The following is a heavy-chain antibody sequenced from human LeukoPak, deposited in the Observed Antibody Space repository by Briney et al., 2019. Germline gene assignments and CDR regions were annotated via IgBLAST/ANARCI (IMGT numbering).Heavy chain of an antibody. CDR3: ARGVAGPYYYYYMDV. D-gene: IGHD6-19*01. J-gene: IGHJ6*03. CDR1: GYTFTDYY. Sequence: ASVKVSCKASGYTFTDYYMRWVRQAPGQGLEWMGWINPNSGGTNYAQKFQGRVTMTRDTSISTAYMELSRLTSDDTAVYYCARGVAGPYYYYYMDVWGRGTTVTVSS. CDR2: INPNSGGT. V-gene: IGHV1-2*02.